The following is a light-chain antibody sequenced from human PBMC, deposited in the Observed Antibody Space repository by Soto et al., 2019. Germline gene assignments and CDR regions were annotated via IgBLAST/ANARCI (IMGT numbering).Light chain of an antibody. Sequence: SALTQPASVSGSPGQSITISCTGTSSDVGDYNYVSWYQQHPGKAPKLMIYDVSNRPSGVSDRFSGSKSGNTASLTISGLQAEDEADYYCSSYRSSGSLVLFGGGTKLTVL. CDR1: SSDVGDYNY. V-gene: IGLV2-14*01. CDR2: DVS. CDR3: SSYRSSGSLVL. J-gene: IGLJ2*01.